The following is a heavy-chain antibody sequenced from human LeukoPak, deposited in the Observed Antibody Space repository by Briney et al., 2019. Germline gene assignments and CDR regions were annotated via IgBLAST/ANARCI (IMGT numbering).Heavy chain of an antibody. J-gene: IGHJ3*01. CDR1: GFIFSSYW. CDR3: ASDSHP. Sequence: GGSLRLSCAASGFIFSSYWMSWVRQAPGKGLEWVANINQDGSGEYYLDSVKGRFTIFRDNAKNSLYLQMNRLRAEDTAVYYCASDSHPWGQGTMVTVPS. CDR2: INQDGSGE. V-gene: IGHV3-7*01.